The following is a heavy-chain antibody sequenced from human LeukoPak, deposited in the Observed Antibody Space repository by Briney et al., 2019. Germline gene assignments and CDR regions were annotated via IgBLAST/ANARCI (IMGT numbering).Heavy chain of an antibody. J-gene: IGHJ4*02. CDR3: ATDLTGPEDY. Sequence: GGSLRLSCAASGFTFSLYALHWVRQAPGKGLEWVAVISFDGGNKYYTESVKGRFTISRDNAKNTLYLQMNSLRADDTAVYYCATDLTGPEDYWGQGTLVTVSS. V-gene: IGHV3-30-3*01. CDR1: GFTFSLYA. CDR2: ISFDGGNK.